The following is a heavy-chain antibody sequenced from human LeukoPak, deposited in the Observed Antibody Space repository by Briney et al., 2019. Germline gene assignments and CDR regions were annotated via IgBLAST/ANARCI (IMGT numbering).Heavy chain of an antibody. J-gene: IGHJ4*02. CDR1: GGSISSYY. V-gene: IGHV4-59*01. CDR3: ARGGSYHGY. CDR2: IYYSGTT. D-gene: IGHD1-26*01. Sequence: PSETLSLTCTVSGGSISSYYWSWNRQPPGKGLEWIGYIYYSGTTNHNPSLKSRVTISVDTSKNQFSLKLSSVTAADTATYYCARGGSYHGYWGQGTLVTVSS.